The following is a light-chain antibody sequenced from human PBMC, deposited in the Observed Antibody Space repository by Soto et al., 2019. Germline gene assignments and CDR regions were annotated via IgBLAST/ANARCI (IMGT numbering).Light chain of an antibody. CDR1: QSLLHSTGYNY. CDR2: LGS. V-gene: IGKV2-28*01. Sequence: MMTQSPLSLPVTPGEPASISCRSSQSLLHSTGYNYLDWYLQKPGQSPQLLIYLGSNRASGVPDRFSGSGSGTDFTLKISRVEAEDVGIYYCMQALQTPRTFGQGTKVEIK. CDR3: MQALQTPRT. J-gene: IGKJ1*01.